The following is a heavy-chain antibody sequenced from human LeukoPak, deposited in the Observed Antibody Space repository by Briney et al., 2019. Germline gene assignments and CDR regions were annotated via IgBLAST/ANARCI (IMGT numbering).Heavy chain of an antibody. V-gene: IGHV4-34*01. J-gene: IGHJ6*02. CDR3: ARSFCSGGSCYSVRYYYYGMDV. D-gene: IGHD2-15*01. Sequence: PSETLSLTCAVYGGSFSGYYWSWIRQPPGKGLEGIGEINHSGSTNYNPSLKSRVTISVDTSKNQFSLKLSSVTAADTAVYYCARSFCSGGSCYSVRYYYYGMDVWGQGTTVTVSS. CDR1: GGSFSGYY. CDR2: INHSGST.